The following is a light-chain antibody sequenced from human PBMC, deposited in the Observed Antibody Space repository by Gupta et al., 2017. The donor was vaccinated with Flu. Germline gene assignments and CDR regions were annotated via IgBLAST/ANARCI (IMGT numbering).Light chain of an antibody. CDR1: QSRLHINGYNY. Sequence: ETVMTQSPLALSVTPGEAASISCRSSQSRLHINGYNYLDWYLQKPGQPPQLLIYLASKRASGVPDRFSGSGSGTKFTLKISRGEADDVGIYYCRQPLQTPMTFGQGTKVEIK. CDR2: LAS. J-gene: IGKJ1*01. V-gene: IGKV2-28*01. CDR3: RQPLQTPMT.